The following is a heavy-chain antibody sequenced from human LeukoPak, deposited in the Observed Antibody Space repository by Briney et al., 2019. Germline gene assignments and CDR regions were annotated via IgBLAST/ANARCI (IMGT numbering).Heavy chain of an antibody. CDR3: ARSSSGYRYFDY. Sequence: PGGSLRLSCAASGFTVSSNYMSWVRQAPGKGLEWVSVIYSGGSTYYADSVKGRFTISRDNSKNTLYLQMNSLRAEDTAVYYCARSSSGYRYFDYWGQGTLVIVSS. CDR2: IYSGGST. J-gene: IGHJ4*02. V-gene: IGHV3-53*01. CDR1: GFTVSSNY. D-gene: IGHD3-22*01.